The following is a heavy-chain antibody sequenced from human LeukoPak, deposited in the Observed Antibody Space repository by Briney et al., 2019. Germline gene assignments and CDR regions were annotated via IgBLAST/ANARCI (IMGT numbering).Heavy chain of an antibody. D-gene: IGHD2-2*02. CDR2: IIPIFGTA. J-gene: IGHJ4*02. CDR1: GGTFSSYA. CDR3: ASAYCSSTSCYNLEGEPPDY. Sequence: ASVKVSCKASGGTFSSYAISWVRQAPGQGLEWMGGIIPIFGTANYAQKFQGRVTITADESTSTAYMELSSLRSEDTAVYYCASAYCSSTSCYNLEGEPPDYWGRGTLVTVSS. V-gene: IGHV1-69*01.